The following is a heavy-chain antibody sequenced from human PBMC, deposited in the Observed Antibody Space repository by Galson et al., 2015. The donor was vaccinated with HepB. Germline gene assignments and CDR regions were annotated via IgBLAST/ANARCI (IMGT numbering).Heavy chain of an antibody. CDR3: AIRYSYGYYFDY. Sequence: SVKVSCKASGYTFSSYGITWVRQAPGQGLEWMGWITVYNGNTDYAQKVQGRVTMTTDTSTSTAYMELRSLRSDDTAVYYCAIRYSYGYYFDYWGQGTLVTVSS. J-gene: IGHJ4*02. V-gene: IGHV1-18*01. CDR1: GYTFSSYG. CDR2: ITVYNGNT. D-gene: IGHD5-18*01.